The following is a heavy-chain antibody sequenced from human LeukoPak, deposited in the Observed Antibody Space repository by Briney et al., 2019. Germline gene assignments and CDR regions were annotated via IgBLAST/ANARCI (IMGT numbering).Heavy chain of an antibody. V-gene: IGHV3-23*01. CDR3: ARGVSPLNYYFDY. Sequence: ETLSLTCTVSGGSISSSTDYWGWVRQAPGKGLEWVSAISGSGGSTYYADSVKGRFTISRDNSKNTLYLQMNSLRAEDTAVYYCARGVSPLNYYFDYWGQGTLVTVSS. D-gene: IGHD6-13*01. CDR1: GGSISSSTDY. CDR2: ISGSGGST. J-gene: IGHJ4*02.